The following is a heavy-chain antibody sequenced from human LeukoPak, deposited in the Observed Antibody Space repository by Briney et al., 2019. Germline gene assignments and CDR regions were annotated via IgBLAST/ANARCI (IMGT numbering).Heavy chain of an antibody. J-gene: IGHJ4*02. D-gene: IGHD4-23*01. CDR2: INSDGRLT. V-gene: IGHV3-74*01. CDR3: ARDLRTPSDTNIAIDY. CDR1: GFTFSNYW. Sequence: GGSLRLSCAASGFTFSNYWMHWVRQGPGKGLVWVSRINSDGRLTSYADSVKGRFTISRDNAKNTLYLQMNSLRAEDTAVHYCARDLRTPSDTNIAIDYWGQGTLVTVSS.